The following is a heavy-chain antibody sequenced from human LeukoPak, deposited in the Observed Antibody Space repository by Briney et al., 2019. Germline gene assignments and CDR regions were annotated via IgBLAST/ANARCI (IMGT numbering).Heavy chain of an antibody. D-gene: IGHD3-22*01. Sequence: PSETLSLTCTVSGGSISSSSYYWGWIRQPPGKGLEWIGSIYYSGSTYYNPSLKSRVTISVDTSKNQFSLKLSSVTAADTAVYYCARDAYYYDSSGYYALDYWGQGTLVTVSS. CDR2: IYYSGST. V-gene: IGHV4-39*07. CDR1: GGSISSSSYY. J-gene: IGHJ4*02. CDR3: ARDAYYYDSSGYYALDY.